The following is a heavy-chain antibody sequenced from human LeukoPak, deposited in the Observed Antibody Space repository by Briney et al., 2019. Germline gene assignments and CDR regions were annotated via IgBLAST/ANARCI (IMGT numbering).Heavy chain of an antibody. Sequence: ASVKVSCKASGYTFTSYDINWVRQATGQGLEWMGWMNPNSGNTGYAQKFQGRVTMTRNTSISTAYMELSSLRSEDTAVYYCARDSGERGSGSYLIAYWGQGTLVTVSS. CDR3: ARDSGERGSGSYLIAY. V-gene: IGHV1-8*01. CDR1: GYTFTSYD. J-gene: IGHJ4*02. CDR2: MNPNSGNT. D-gene: IGHD3-10*01.